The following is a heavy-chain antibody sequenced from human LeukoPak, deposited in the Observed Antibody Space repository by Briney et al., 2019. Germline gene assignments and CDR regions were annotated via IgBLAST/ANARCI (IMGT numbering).Heavy chain of an antibody. J-gene: IGHJ4*02. CDR2: ISSSSSYI. CDR3: AREELLLWFGEPPGY. Sequence: PGGSLRLSCAASRFTFSAYTMNWVRQAPGEGLEWVSSISSSSSYIYYADSVKGRFTISRDNAKNSLYLQMNSLRAEDTAVYYCAREELLLWFGEPPGYWGQGTLVTVSS. V-gene: IGHV3-21*01. D-gene: IGHD3-10*01. CDR1: RFTFSAYT.